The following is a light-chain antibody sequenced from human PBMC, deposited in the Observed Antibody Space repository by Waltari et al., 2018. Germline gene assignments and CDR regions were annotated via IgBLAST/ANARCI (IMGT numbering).Light chain of an antibody. CDR3: SSYAGSKGYV. CDR1: SSDVGGYDY. CDR2: EVS. Sequence: QSALTQPPSASGSPGQSVTISCTGTSSDVGGYDYVSWYQHHPGKAPKHMIYEVSKRPSGVPDRFSGSKSGNTASLTVSGLQAEDEADYYCSSYAGSKGYVFGTGTKVTVL. V-gene: IGLV2-8*01. J-gene: IGLJ1*01.